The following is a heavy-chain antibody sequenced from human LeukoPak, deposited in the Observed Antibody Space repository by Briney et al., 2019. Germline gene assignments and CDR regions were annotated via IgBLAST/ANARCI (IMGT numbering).Heavy chain of an antibody. J-gene: IGHJ5*02. CDR1: GLTFSSYS. Sequence: GGSLRLSCAASGLTFSSYSMNWVRQAPGNGLEWVSSISSSSSYIYYADSVKGRFTISRDNAKNSLYLQMNSLRAEDTAVYYCARDPDSSSPNWFDPWGQGTLVTVSS. D-gene: IGHD6-13*01. CDR2: ISSSSSYI. CDR3: ARDPDSSSPNWFDP. V-gene: IGHV3-21*01.